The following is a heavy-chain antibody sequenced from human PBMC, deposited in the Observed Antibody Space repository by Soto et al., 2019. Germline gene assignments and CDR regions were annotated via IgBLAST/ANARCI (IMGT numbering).Heavy chain of an antibody. Sequence: GGSLRLSCAASGFTFSSYGMHWVRQAPGKGLEWVAVISYDGSNKYYADSVKGRFTISRDNSKNTLYLQMNSLRAEDTAVYYCAKDGLDYGGNYYGMDVWGQGTTVTSP. V-gene: IGHV3-30*18. J-gene: IGHJ6*02. CDR3: AKDGLDYGGNYYGMDV. CDR2: ISYDGSNK. CDR1: GFTFSSYG. D-gene: IGHD4-17*01.